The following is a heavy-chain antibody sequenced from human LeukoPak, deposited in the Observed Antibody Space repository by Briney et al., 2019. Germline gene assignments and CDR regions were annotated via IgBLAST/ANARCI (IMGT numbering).Heavy chain of an antibody. V-gene: IGHV1-2*02. CDR2: INPNSGGT. D-gene: IGHD3-10*01. Sequence: ASVTVSFKASGYTFTGYYMHWVRQAPGQGLEWMGWINPNSGGTNYAQKFQGRVTITRGTSISKAYMELNRLRSDAAAVYYCARASIRLWSDYWGQGTLVTVSS. J-gene: IGHJ4*02. CDR3: ARASIRLWSDY. CDR1: GYTFTGYY.